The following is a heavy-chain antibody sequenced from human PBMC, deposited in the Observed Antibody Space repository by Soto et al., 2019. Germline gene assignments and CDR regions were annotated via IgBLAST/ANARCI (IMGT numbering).Heavy chain of an antibody. CDR1: GGSISSSSDY. V-gene: IGHV4-39*07. CDR2: IYYSGST. J-gene: IGHJ4*02. CDR3: ARSGIAAAGDYFDY. D-gene: IGHD6-13*01. Sequence: SETLSLTCTVSGGSISSSSDYWGWIRQPPGKGLEWIGSIYYSGSTYYNPSLKSRVTISVDTSKNQFSLKLSSVTAADTAVYNCARSGIAAAGDYFDYWGQGTLVTVSS.